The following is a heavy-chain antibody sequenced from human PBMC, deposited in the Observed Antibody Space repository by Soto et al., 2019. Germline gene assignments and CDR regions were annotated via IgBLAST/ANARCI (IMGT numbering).Heavy chain of an antibody. CDR2: ISHMGTT. D-gene: IGHD1-1*01. Sequence: SETLSLTCTVSGASLSVGPYPWGWIRQSPERGLKWIGTISHMGTTYYNTSLENRLTISLDTSKKQSTLKLTSVAAADTAVYYFARLPNGRPNWVDTWGQGILVTVSS. CDR1: GASLSVGPYP. V-gene: IGHV4-39*01. CDR3: ARLPNGRPNWVDT. J-gene: IGHJ5*02.